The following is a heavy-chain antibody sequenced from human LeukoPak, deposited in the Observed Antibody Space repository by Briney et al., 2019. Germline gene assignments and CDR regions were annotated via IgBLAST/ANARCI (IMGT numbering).Heavy chain of an antibody. D-gene: IGHD6-6*01. V-gene: IGHV3-74*01. CDR3: ATDRSSIAVRPH. CDR2: INIDGCNT. J-gene: IGHJ4*02. Sequence: GGTLRLFCAASGFTFSNYWKHWVRHAPGKGLVWVSRINIDGCNTNYADPVEGRFTIYRDDAKNTLYLQMNSLRAEDTAVYLCATDRSSIAVRPHWGQGTLVTVSS. CDR1: GFTFSNYW.